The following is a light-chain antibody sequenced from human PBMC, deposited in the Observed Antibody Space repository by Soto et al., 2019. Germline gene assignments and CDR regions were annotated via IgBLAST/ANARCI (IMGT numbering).Light chain of an antibody. V-gene: IGKV1-17*01. CDR1: QGITND. J-gene: IGKJ1*01. CDR2: GAS. Sequence: DIQMTQSPSSLSASVGDRVTITCRSRQGITNDLDWFQQKPGQAPQRLIYGASKLQSGVPSRFSGSVSGTEFSLTISRVQPEDFATYFCLKYNSFPLTLVQGTKVEIK. CDR3: LKYNSFPLT.